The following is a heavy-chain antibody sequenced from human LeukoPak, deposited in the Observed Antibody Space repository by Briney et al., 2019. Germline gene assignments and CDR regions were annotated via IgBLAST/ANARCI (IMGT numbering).Heavy chain of an antibody. D-gene: IGHD3-10*01. CDR3: ARDPWVITMVRGVIPYGMDV. CDR2: IYYSGST. V-gene: IGHV4-39*07. J-gene: IGHJ6*02. CDR1: GGSISSSSYY. Sequence: PSETLSLTCTVSGGSISSSSYYWGWIRQPPGKGLEWIGSIYYSGSTYYNPSLKSRVTISVDTSKNQFSLKLSSVTAADTAVYYCARDPWVITMVRGVIPYGMDVWGQGTTVTVPS.